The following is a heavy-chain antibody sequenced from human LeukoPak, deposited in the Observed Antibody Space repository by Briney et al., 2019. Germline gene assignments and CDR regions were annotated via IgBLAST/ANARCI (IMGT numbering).Heavy chain of an antibody. D-gene: IGHD3-10*01. J-gene: IGHJ5*02. CDR1: GGSFSGYY. Sequence: PSETLSLTCAVYGGSFSGYYWSWIRQPPGKGLEWIGEINHSGSTNYNPSLKSRVTISVDTSKNQFSLKLSSVTAADTAVYYCARLTLKYYYGSGSYPRLWFDPWGQGTLVTVSP. V-gene: IGHV4-34*01. CDR3: ARLTLKYYYGSGSYPRLWFDP. CDR2: INHSGST.